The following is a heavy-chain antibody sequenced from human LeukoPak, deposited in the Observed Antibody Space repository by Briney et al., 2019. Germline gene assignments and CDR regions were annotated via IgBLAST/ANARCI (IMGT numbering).Heavy chain of an antibody. CDR3: ARGHIVVVPAAPDYYYYGMDV. J-gene: IGHJ6*02. V-gene: IGHV4-59*01. Sequence: PSETLSLTCTVSGGPISSYYGSWIRQPPGKGLEGIGYYYYNWSTNYNPSLKSRVTISVDTSKNQFSLKLSSVTAADTAVYYCARGHIVVVPAAPDYYYYGMDVWGQGTTVTVSS. D-gene: IGHD2-2*01. CDR1: GGPISSYY. CDR2: YYYNWST.